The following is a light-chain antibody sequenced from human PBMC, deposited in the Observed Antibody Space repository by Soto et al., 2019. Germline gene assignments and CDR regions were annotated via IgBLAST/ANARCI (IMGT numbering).Light chain of an antibody. V-gene: IGLV2-8*01. CDR2: EVS. Sequence: QSVLTQPPSASGSTGQSVTMSCTGTSSDVGGYVYVSWYQQHPGKAPKLMIYEVSKRPSGVPDRFSGSKSGNTASLIVSGLHAPYDPDYPCRSYAAIKNLYVLGTRTKVTV. J-gene: IGLJ1*01. CDR1: SSDVGGYVY. CDR3: RSYAAIKNLYV.